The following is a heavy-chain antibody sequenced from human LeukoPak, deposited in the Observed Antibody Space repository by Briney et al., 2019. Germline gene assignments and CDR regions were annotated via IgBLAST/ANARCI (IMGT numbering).Heavy chain of an antibody. CDR1: EFTFSTYW. D-gene: IGHD1-26*01. V-gene: IGHV3-7*01. Sequence: GGSLRLSCAPSEFTFSTYWMSWVRQAPGKGLEWLASIKQDGSEKYYVDSVRGRFTISRDNAKNSVYLQMNSLRAEDTAVYYCARDGTRWAVGETVGAFDIWGEGTMVTVSS. CDR3: ARDGTRWAVGETVGAFDI. CDR2: IKQDGSEK. J-gene: IGHJ3*02.